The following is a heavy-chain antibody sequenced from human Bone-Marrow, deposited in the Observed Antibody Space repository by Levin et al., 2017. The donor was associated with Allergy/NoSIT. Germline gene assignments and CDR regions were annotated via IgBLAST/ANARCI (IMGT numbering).Heavy chain of an antibody. D-gene: IGHD3-10*01. CDR1: GGYFSTGAYF. V-gene: IGHV4-31*03. Sequence: SETLSLTCTVSGGYFSTGAYFWSWIRQHPGKGLEWIGNIHYSGTTYTNPSLKSRVTISGDTSKNQFSLRLSSVTDADTAVYYCARVHLQIYFYYYMDVWGKGTTVTVSS. J-gene: IGHJ6*03. CDR3: ARVHLQIYFYYYMDV. CDR2: IHYSGTT.